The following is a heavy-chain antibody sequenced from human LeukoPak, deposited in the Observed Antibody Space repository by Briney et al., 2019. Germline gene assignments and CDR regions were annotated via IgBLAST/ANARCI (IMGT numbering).Heavy chain of an antibody. Sequence: PSETLSLTCAVSGYSISSGYYWGWTRQPPGKGLEWIGSIYHSGSTYYNPSLKSRVTISVDTSKNQFSLKLSSVTAADTAVYYCARPVVGCSSTSCSWSYWGQGTLVTVSS. D-gene: IGHD2-2*01. CDR3: ARPVVGCSSTSCSWSY. CDR2: IYHSGST. CDR1: GYSISSGYY. V-gene: IGHV4-38-2*01. J-gene: IGHJ4*02.